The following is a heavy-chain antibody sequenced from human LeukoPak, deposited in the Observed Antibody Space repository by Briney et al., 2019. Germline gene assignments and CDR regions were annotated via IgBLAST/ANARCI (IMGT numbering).Heavy chain of an antibody. V-gene: IGHV4-31*03. CDR2: IYYSGST. CDR3: ARDYRRRNWFDP. J-gene: IGHJ5*02. D-gene: IGHD4-11*01. CDR1: GGSISSGGYY. Sequence: SETLSLTCTVSGGSISSGGYYWSWIRQHPGKGLEWIGCIYYSGSTYYNPSLKSRVTISVDTSKNQFSLKLSSVTAADTAVYYCARDYRRRNWFDPWGQGTLVTVSS.